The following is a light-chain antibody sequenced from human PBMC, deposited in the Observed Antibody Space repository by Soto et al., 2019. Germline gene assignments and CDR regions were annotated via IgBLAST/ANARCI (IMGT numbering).Light chain of an antibody. J-gene: IGKJ1*01. CDR1: QSVSSY. Sequence: EIVLTQSPGTLSLSPGERATLSCRASQSVSSYLAWYQQKPGQAPRLLIYDASNRATGIPARFSGSGSGTDFTLTISSLEPEDFAVYYCQQYNNWPPKTFGQGTKVDIK. CDR2: DAS. V-gene: IGKV3-11*01. CDR3: QQYNNWPPKT.